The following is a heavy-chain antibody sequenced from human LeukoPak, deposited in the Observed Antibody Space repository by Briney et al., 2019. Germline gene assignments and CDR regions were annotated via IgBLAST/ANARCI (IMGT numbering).Heavy chain of an antibody. CDR1: GGSISSYY. Sequence: SETLSLTCTVSGGSISSYYWSWIRQPAGKGLEWIGRIYTSGSTNYNPSLKSRVTISVDTSKNQFSLKLSSVTAADTAVYYCARGWSSSWDEDYWGQGTLVTVSS. CDR2: IYTSGST. J-gene: IGHJ4*02. V-gene: IGHV4-4*07. CDR3: ARGWSSSWDEDY. D-gene: IGHD6-13*01.